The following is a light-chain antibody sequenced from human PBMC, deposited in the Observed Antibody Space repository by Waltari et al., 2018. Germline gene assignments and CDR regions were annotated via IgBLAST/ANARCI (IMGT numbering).Light chain of an antibody. Sequence: EIVLTQSPGTLSLSPGARATLSCRASQSVSSSYLAWYQKKPVQARRLLIYGASSRATSIPDRFSGSGSRTDFTLTISRLEPEDFAVYYCQQYGSSPPAFGQGTKVEIK. V-gene: IGKV3-20*01. CDR3: QQYGSSPPA. CDR1: QSVSSSY. CDR2: GAS. J-gene: IGKJ1*01.